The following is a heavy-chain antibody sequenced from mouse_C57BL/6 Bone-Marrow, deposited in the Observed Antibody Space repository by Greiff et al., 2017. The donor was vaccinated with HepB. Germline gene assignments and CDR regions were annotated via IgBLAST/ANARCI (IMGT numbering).Heavy chain of an antibody. CDR3: ARRYYGNWFAY. J-gene: IGHJ3*01. CDR2: IDPSDSYT. Sequence: QVQLQQPGAELVKPGASVKLSCKASGYTFTSYWMQWVKQRPGQGLEWIGEIDPSDSYTNYNQKFKGKATLTVDTSSSTAYMQLSSLTSEDSAVYYWARRYYGNWFAYWGQGTLVTVSA. CDR1: GYTFTSYW. V-gene: IGHV1-50*01. D-gene: IGHD1-1*01.